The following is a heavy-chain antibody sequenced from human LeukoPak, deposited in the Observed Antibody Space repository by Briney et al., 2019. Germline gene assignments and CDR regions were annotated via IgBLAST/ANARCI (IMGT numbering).Heavy chain of an antibody. CDR1: GYSFSTYW. D-gene: IGHD2-21*02. Sequence: GESLKISCQGSGYSFSTYWIGWVRQMPGKGLEWMGVIYPDDSDIRYGPSFQGLVTISGDKSKNTAYLQWTSLKASGTAVYYCARASKGDVIFDFWGQGTLVTVSS. J-gene: IGHJ4*02. CDR2: IYPDDSDI. V-gene: IGHV5-51*01. CDR3: ARASKGDVIFDF.